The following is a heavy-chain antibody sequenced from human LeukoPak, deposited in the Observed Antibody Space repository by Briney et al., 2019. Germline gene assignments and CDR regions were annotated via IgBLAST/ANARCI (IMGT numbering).Heavy chain of an antibody. D-gene: IGHD2-2*01. CDR1: GGSISSYY. V-gene: IGHV4-59*08. CDR2: IYSSSSA. J-gene: IGHJ4*02. Sequence: SETLSLTCSVSGGSISSYYWDWIRQSPGKGLEWIGHIYSSSSASYNPSLKSRVTISVDTSKNQFSLKLSSVTAADTAVYYCARLGYCGSAWCLADYWGQGTLVTVSS. CDR3: ARLGYCGSAWCLADY.